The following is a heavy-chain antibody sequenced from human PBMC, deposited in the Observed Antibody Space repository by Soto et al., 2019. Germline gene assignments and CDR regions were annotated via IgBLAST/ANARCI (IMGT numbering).Heavy chain of an antibody. CDR3: AREGDYDILTGYYRRDDAFDM. Sequence: ASVKVSCKASGYTFTTYGISWVRQAPGQGLEWMGWISAYTGNTNYAQQFQGRVTMTTDTSTSTAYMELRSLRSGDTAVYYCAREGDYDILTGYYRRDDAFDMWGQGTMVTISS. CDR1: GYTFTTYG. V-gene: IGHV1-18*01. CDR2: ISAYTGNT. J-gene: IGHJ3*02. D-gene: IGHD3-9*01.